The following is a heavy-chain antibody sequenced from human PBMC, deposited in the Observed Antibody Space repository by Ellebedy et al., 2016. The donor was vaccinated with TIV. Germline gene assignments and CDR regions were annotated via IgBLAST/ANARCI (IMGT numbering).Heavy chain of an antibody. Sequence: GESLKISXAASGFTFSSYGMHWVRQAPGKGLEWVAVIWYDGSNKYYADSVKGRFTISRDNSKNTLYLQMNSLRAEDTAVYYCARPVLSGPYNWFDPWGQGTLVTVSS. CDR3: ARPVLSGPYNWFDP. CDR2: IWYDGSNK. V-gene: IGHV3-33*01. D-gene: IGHD2/OR15-2a*01. CDR1: GFTFSSYG. J-gene: IGHJ5*02.